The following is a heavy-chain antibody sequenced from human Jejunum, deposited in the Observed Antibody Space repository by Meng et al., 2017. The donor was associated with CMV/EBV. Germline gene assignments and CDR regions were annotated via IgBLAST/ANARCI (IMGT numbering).Heavy chain of an antibody. CDR3: VRLIGNSWFDN. V-gene: IGHV6-1*01. CDR2: TFYRSKWFS. J-gene: IGHJ4*02. CDR1: GDSVYSSGAT. D-gene: IGHD6-13*01. Sequence: ISGDSVYSSGATWNWIRQSPSRGLEWLGRTFYRSKWFSDYGSSVRSRITIYQDTSKNQFSLQLTSVTPEDTAVYYCVRLIGNSWFDNWGQGTLVTVSS.